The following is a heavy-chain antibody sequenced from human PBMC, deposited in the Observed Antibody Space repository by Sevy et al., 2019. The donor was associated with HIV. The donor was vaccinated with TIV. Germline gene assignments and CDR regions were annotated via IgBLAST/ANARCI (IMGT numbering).Heavy chain of an antibody. CDR2: ISSSSSYI. J-gene: IGHJ6*02. CDR3: ARSTATIRPSYYYYGMDV. Sequence: GESLKISCAASGFTFSSYSMNWVRQAPGKGLEWVSSISSSSSYIYYADSVKGRFTISRDNAKNSLYLQMNSLRAEDTAVYYCARSTATIRPSYYYYGMDVWGQGTTVTVSS. V-gene: IGHV3-21*01. D-gene: IGHD5-12*01. CDR1: GFTFSSYS.